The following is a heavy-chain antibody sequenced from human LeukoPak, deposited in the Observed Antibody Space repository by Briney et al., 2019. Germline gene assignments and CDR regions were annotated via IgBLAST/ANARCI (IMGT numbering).Heavy chain of an antibody. Sequence: PSETLSLTCTVSGGSISSDLYYWSWIRQPAGKGLEWIGRIYSSGTTNYNPSLKSRVTISVERSKNQVSLMLNSVTAADTAVYYCAGGAYGSGSYAKWFHHWGQGTLVIVSS. V-gene: IGHV4-61*02. CDR1: GGSISSDLYY. D-gene: IGHD3-10*01. CDR3: AGGAYGSGSYAKWFHH. J-gene: IGHJ5*02. CDR2: IYSSGTT.